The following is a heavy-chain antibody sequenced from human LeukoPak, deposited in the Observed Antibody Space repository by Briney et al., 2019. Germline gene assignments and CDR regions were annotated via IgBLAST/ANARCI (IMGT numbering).Heavy chain of an antibody. CDR2: INPKSGGT. CDR3: ARGGSIFGVVSVWEDAFDI. D-gene: IGHD3-3*01. J-gene: IGHJ3*02. CDR1: GYTFTGSY. V-gene: IGHV1-2*02. Sequence: RGASVKVSCKASGYTFTGSYIHWVRQAPGQGLEWMGWINPKSGGTNYAQNFQGRVTMTRDTSISTAYMELSRLRSDDTAVYYCARGGSIFGVVSVWEDAFDIWGQGTMVTVSS.